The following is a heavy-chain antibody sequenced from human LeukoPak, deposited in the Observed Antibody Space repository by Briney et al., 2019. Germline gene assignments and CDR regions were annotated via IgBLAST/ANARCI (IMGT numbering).Heavy chain of an antibody. CDR3: ARHQPVIRVRGVILGWFDP. CDR1: GGSISSSSYY. J-gene: IGHJ5*02. Sequence: SETLSLTCTVSGGSISSSSYYWGWIRQPPGKGLEWIGSIYYSGSTYYNPSLKSRVTIFVDTSKNQFSLKLSSVTAADTAVYYCARHQPVIRVRGVILGWFDPSGQGTLVTVSS. D-gene: IGHD3-10*01. CDR2: IYYSGST. V-gene: IGHV4-39*01.